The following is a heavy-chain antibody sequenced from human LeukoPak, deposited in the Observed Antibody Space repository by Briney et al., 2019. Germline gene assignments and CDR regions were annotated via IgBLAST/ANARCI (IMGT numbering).Heavy chain of an antibody. J-gene: IGHJ6*03. V-gene: IGHV1-18*01. CDR1: GYTFTSYG. CDR2: VSAYNGNT. CDR3: ARATLRFFPYYMDV. D-gene: IGHD3-3*01. Sequence: ASVKVSCKASGYTFTSYGISWVRQAPGQGLEWMGWVSAYNGNTNYAQKLQGRVTMTTDTSTSTAYMELRSLRSDDTAVYYCARATLRFFPYYMDVWGKGTTVTVSS.